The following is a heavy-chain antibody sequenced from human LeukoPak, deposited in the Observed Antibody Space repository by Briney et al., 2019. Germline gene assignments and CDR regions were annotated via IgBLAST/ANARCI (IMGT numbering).Heavy chain of an antibody. CDR2: IWYDGSDK. J-gene: IGHJ4*02. Sequence: GRSLRLSCVASGFNFRSYGMHWVRQAPGKGLEWVAIIWYDGSDKYYADSVKGRFTISRDNSKNTLYLQMNSLSAEDTALYYCASGRRAATGAGYYFDYWGQGTLVTVSS. D-gene: IGHD6-13*01. CDR1: GFNFRSYG. V-gene: IGHV3-33*01. CDR3: ASGRRAATGAGYYFDY.